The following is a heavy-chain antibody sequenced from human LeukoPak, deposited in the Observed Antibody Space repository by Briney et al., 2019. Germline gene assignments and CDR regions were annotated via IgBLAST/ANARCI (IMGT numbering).Heavy chain of an antibody. CDR1: GYSFTGYY. V-gene: IGHV1-2*02. Sequence: ASVKVSCKASGYSFTGYYMHWVRQAPGQGPEWMGWIHPNNGDTNYAEKFQGRVTMTRDTSISTAYMDLSSLRSGDTAVYYCAPSSYPFHFDYWGQGTRVTVSS. CDR2: IHPNNGDT. J-gene: IGHJ4*02. CDR3: APSSYPFHFDY. D-gene: IGHD2-2*01.